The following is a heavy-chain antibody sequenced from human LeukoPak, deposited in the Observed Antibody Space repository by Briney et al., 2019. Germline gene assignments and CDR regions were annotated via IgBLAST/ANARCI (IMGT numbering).Heavy chain of an antibody. D-gene: IGHD3-22*01. V-gene: IGHV3-23*01. J-gene: IGHJ3*02. Sequence: PTGGSLRLSCAAHGFTFSSHAMSTVRQAPGKGLEWVSAISGSGGSTYYADSVKGRFTISRDNSKNTLYLQMNSLRAEDTAVYYCAKGGYYDSSGSLLDAFDIWGQGTMVTVSS. CDR3: AKGGYYDSSGSLLDAFDI. CDR1: GFTFSSHA. CDR2: ISGSGGST.